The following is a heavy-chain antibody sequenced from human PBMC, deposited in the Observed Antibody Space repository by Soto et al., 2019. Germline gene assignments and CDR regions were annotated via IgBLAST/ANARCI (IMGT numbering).Heavy chain of an antibody. V-gene: IGHV2-5*02. CDR3: AHTLHTSGWPFDY. J-gene: IGHJ4*02. Sequence: QITLKESGPTLVKPTQTLTLTCTFSGFSFSTSEVGVGWIRQPPGKALEWLGLIYWDDDKRYSPSLKNRLSITKDTSKNQVILTVTNMDLVDAGTYYGAHTLHTSGWPFDYWGQGTLVTVSS. D-gene: IGHD6-19*01. CDR2: IYWDDDK. CDR1: GFSFSTSEVG.